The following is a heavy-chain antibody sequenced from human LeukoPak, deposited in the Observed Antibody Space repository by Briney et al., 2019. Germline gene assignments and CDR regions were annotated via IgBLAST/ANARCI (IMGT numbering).Heavy chain of an antibody. CDR2: INHSGST. CDR3: ARKDVVGVVTAASIQYYFDY. J-gene: IGHJ4*02. Sequence: SETLSLTCAVYGGSSSGYYWSWIRQPPGKGLEWIGEINHSGSTNYNPSLKSRVTISVDTSKNQFSLKLSSVTAADTAVYYCARKDVVGVVTAASIQYYFDYWGQGTLVTVSS. CDR1: GGSSSGYY. V-gene: IGHV4-34*01. D-gene: IGHD2-2*01.